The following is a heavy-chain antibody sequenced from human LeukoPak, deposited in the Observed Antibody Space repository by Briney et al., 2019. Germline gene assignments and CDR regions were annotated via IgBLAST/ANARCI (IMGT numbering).Heavy chain of an antibody. Sequence: PGGSLRLSCTASGFAFSVYAMSWLRPPPGKGLEWGSTIYANSGTTSYAASVRGRFTISRDNSKNTLYLQLNTLRADDTATYYCAKPISGGLAVTADWFHPWGQGTLVVVSS. J-gene: IGHJ5*01. V-gene: IGHV3-23*01. CDR1: GFAFSVYA. CDR3: AKPISGGLAVTADWFHP. D-gene: IGHD6-19*01. CDR2: IYANSGTT.